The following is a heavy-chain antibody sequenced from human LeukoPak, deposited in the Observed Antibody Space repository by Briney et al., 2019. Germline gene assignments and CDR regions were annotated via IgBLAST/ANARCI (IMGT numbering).Heavy chain of an antibody. J-gene: IGHJ4*02. Sequence: GGSLRLSCAASGFTITNNYMSWVRQAPGKGLEWVSITYSGGDIYYADSVKGRFTISRDTSKNTLFLQMHSLRAGDTAVYYCARHAGYSSGWVSYYFDSWGQGTLVTVSS. V-gene: IGHV3-53*01. D-gene: IGHD6-19*01. CDR2: TYSGGDI. CDR1: GFTITNNY. CDR3: ARHAGYSSGWVSYYFDS.